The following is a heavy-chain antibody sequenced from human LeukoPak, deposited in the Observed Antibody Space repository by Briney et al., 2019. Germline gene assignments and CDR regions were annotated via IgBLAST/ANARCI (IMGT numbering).Heavy chain of an antibody. Sequence: GGSLRLSCAASGFTFSDNYMSWIRQAPGKGLEWVSYISTSGSIIYYADSVKGRFTISRDNAKNSLYLQMNSLRAEDTVVYYCAELGITMIGGVWGKGTTVTISS. J-gene: IGHJ6*04. V-gene: IGHV3-11*04. CDR2: ISTSGSII. CDR3: AELGITMIGGV. CDR1: GFTFSDNY. D-gene: IGHD3-10*02.